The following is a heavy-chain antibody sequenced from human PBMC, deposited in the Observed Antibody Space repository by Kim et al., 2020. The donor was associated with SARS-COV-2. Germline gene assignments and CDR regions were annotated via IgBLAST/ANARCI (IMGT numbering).Heavy chain of an antibody. CDR3: ARRKSYYDIETNAFDI. V-gene: IGHV4-4*02. D-gene: IGHD3-9*01. CDR1: GGSISSSNW. J-gene: IGHJ3*02. Sequence: SETLSLTCAVSGGSISSSNWWSWVRQPPGKGLEWIGEIYHSGSTNYNPSLKSRVTISVDKSKNQFSLKLSSVTAADTAVYYCARRKSYYDIETNAFDIWGQGTMVTVSS. CDR2: IYHSGST.